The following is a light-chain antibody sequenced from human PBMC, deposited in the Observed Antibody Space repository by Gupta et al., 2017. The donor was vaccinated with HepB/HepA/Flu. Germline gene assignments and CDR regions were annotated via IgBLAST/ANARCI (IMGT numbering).Light chain of an antibody. V-gene: IGKV3-20*01. J-gene: IGKJ4*01. CDR3: QQDPSSHT. CDR2: GAY. Sequence: EIVLTQSPDNLSLSPGDRATLSCRASQYVTSNYLAWYQQKPGQAPRLLIYGAYTRASGIPDRFSGGGSGTDLTLTSSRLEPEDSAVYYWQQDPSSHTFGGGTMVEIK. CDR1: QYVTSNY.